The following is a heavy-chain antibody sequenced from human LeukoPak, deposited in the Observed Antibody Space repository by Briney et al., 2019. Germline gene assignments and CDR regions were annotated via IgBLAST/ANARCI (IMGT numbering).Heavy chain of an antibody. CDR3: ARDFNEQTGYSSGWFDY. CDR2: ISAYNGNT. Sequence: GASVKVSCKASGYTFTSYGISWVQQAPGQGLEWMGWISAYNGNTNYAQKLQGRVTMTTDTSTSTAYMELRSLRSDDTAVYYCARDFNEQTGYSSGWFDYWGQGTLVTVSS. J-gene: IGHJ4*02. V-gene: IGHV1-18*01. CDR1: GYTFTSYG. D-gene: IGHD6-19*01.